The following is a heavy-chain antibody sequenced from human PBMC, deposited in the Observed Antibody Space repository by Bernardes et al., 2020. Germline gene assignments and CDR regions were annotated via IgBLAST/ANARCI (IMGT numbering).Heavy chain of an antibody. V-gene: IGHV4-31*03. CDR2: IYYSGST. J-gene: IGHJ3*02. CDR1: GGSISSVGYY. CDR3: ASCHSGSYFAFDI. Sequence: SEPLSLTCTVSGGSISSVGYYWSWILQHPGKGLEWIGYIYYSGSTYYNPSLKSRVTISVDTSKNQFSLKLSSVTAADTAVYYCASCHSGSYFAFDIWGQGTMVTVSS. D-gene: IGHD1-26*01.